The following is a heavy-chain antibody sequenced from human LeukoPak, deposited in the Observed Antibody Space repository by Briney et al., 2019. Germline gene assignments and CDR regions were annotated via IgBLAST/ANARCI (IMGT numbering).Heavy chain of an antibody. V-gene: IGHV4-4*02. CDR3: ARDWGVSARPGYMDV. D-gene: IGHD6-6*01. J-gene: IGHJ6*03. CDR2: IYDSGST. Sequence: PSGTLSLTCAVSGGSISSSNWWSWARQPPGKGLEWIGEIYDSGSTHYNPSLKSRVIISVDKPKKQFYLKLSSVTAADTAVYYCARDWGVSARPGYMDVWGKGTTVTVSS. CDR1: GGSISSSNW.